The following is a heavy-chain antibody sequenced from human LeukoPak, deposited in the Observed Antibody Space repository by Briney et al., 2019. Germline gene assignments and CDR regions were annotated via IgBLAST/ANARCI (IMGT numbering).Heavy chain of an antibody. V-gene: IGHV3-30*04. CDR2: ISYDGSNK. J-gene: IGHJ6*03. CDR1: GFTFSSYA. CDR3: ARDAAYGDYVTGMDV. D-gene: IGHD4-17*01. Sequence: GRSLRLSCAASGFTFSSYAMHWVRQAPGKGLEWVAVISYDGSNKYYADSVKGRFTISRDNSKNTLYLQMNSLRAEDTAVYYCARDAAYGDYVTGMDVWGKGTTVTVSS.